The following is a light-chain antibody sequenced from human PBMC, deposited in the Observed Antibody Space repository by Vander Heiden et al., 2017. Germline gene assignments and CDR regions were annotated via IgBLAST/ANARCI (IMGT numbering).Light chain of an antibody. CDR3: SSYKSSSNLGV. V-gene: IGLV2-14*01. J-gene: IGLJ3*02. CDR1: SSDVGGYNY. Sequence: QSALTQPASVSGSPGQSITISCTGTSSDVGGYNYVSWYQQHPGKAPKLMIYEVSNRPSGVANRFSGSKSGNTASLTISGLQAEDEADYYCSSYKSSSNLGVFGGGTKLTVL. CDR2: EVS.